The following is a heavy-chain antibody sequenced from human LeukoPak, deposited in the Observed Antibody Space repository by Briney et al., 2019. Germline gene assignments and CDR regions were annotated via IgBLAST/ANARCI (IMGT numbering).Heavy chain of an antibody. CDR3: ARVLKAGGYYYSSNDYYYFDS. Sequence: PSETLSLTCAVSGFSISSTYFWGWIRQTPGKGLEWIGNIYHSGATYYNPSHKSRLTISIDTSKNQFSLSLSSATAADTAVYYCARVLKAGGYYYSSNDYYYFDSWGQGTLVTVSS. D-gene: IGHD3-22*01. CDR2: IYHSGAT. J-gene: IGHJ4*02. CDR1: GFSISSTYF. V-gene: IGHV4-38-2*01.